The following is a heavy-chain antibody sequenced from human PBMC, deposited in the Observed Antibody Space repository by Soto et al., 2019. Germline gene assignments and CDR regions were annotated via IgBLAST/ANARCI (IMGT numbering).Heavy chain of an antibody. CDR2: INPSGGST. J-gene: IGHJ3*02. CDR3: ASTGCGFLEWFPSDAFDI. D-gene: IGHD3-3*01. CDR1: GYTFTSYY. Sequence: ASVKVSCKASGYTFTSYYMHWVRQAPGQGLEWMGIINPSGGSTSYAQKFQGRVTMTRDTSTSTVYMELSSLRSEDTAVYYCASTGCGFLEWFPSDAFDIWGQGTMVTVSS. V-gene: IGHV1-46*01.